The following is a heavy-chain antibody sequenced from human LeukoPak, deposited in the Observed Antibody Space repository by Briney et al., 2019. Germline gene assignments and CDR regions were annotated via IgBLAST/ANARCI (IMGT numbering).Heavy chain of an antibody. J-gene: IGHJ4*02. CDR3: ARNDYGGLDY. V-gene: IGHV4-31*03. CDR2: IYYSGST. CDR1: GGSISSGGFC. D-gene: IGHD4-23*01. Sequence: SQTLSLTCTVSGGSISSGGFCWSWIRQHPGKGLEWIGYIYYSGSTYYNPSLKSRVTISVDTSKYQFSLKLSSVTAADTAVYYCARNDYGGLDYWGQGTLVTVSS.